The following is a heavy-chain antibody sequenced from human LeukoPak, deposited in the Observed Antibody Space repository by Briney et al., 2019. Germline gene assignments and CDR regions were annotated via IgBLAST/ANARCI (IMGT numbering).Heavy chain of an antibody. D-gene: IGHD3-3*01. V-gene: IGHV4-39*02. CDR1: GGSISSSNYY. CDR2: IYYSGST. CDR3: ARDPSWDGGYYD. Sequence: SETLSLTCTVSGGSISSSNYYWGWIRQPPGKGLECIGSIYYSGSTYYNPSLKSRVSISVDTSKNQFSLKLSSVTAADTAVYYCARDPSWDGGYYDWGQGTLVTVSS. J-gene: IGHJ4*02.